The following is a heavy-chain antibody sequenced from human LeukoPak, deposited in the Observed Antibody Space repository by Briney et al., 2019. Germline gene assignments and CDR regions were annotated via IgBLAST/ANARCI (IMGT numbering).Heavy chain of an antibody. J-gene: IGHJ5*02. CDR1: GGSFSNYY. D-gene: IGHD2-2*01. CDR2: INHNGST. CDR3: ARGDCSSPSCYLSDWFDP. V-gene: IGHV4-34*01. Sequence: PSETLSLTCAVYGGSFSNYYWSWIRQPPGKGLEWIGEINHNGSTNYKPSLESRVTISIDTSKNEISLKLSSVTAADTAIYYCARGDCSSPSCYLSDWFDPWGQGTLVTVSS.